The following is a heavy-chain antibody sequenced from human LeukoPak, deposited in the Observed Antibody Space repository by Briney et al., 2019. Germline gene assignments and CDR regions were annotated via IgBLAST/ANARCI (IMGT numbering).Heavy chain of an antibody. V-gene: IGHV3-11*01. D-gene: IGHD3-10*01. J-gene: IGHJ4*02. Sequence: GGSLRLSCSASGFTFTDYHMSWIRQAPGKGLEWVSYISPSGTVIYYGDSVKGRFTISRDNAKKSLYLQMNSLRAEDTAVYYCARDYNSWGQGTLVTVSS. CDR3: ARDYNS. CDR2: ISPSGTVI. CDR1: GFTFTDYH.